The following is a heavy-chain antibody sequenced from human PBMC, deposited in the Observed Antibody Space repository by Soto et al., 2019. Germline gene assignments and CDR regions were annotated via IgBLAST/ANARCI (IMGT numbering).Heavy chain of an antibody. J-gene: IGHJ4*02. CDR2: INHGGST. Sequence: SETLSLTXAVYGGSLSAYYWSWIRQPPGKGLEWIGEINHGGSTNYSPSLKSRVTMSLDTSQNQFSLRLTSVTAADTAVYYCARVGSGFDYWGQGTLVTVSS. V-gene: IGHV4-34*01. CDR3: ARVGSGFDY. CDR1: GGSLSAYY. D-gene: IGHD5-12*01.